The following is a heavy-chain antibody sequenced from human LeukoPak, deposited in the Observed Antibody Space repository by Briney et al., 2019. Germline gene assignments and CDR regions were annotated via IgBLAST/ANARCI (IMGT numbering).Heavy chain of an antibody. CDR1: GFTFSGYS. D-gene: IGHD6-13*01. V-gene: IGHV3-21*01. CDR2: ISSSSSYI. CDR3: ARWGRQPQPLV. J-gene: IGHJ4*02. Sequence: GGSLRLSCAASGFTFSGYSMNWVRQAPGKGLEWVSSISSSSSYIYYADSVKGRFTISRDNAKNSLYLQMNSLRAEDTAVYYCARWGRQPQPLVWGQGTLVTVSS.